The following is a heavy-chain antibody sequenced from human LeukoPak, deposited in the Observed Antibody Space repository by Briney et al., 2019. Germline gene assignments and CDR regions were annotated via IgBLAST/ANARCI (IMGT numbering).Heavy chain of an antibody. CDR2: ISYDGSNK. D-gene: IGHD3-22*01. CDR3: ARSIVTYYYDSSGYYPTDY. CDR1: GFTFSSYA. Sequence: GGSLRLSCAASGFTFSSYAMHWVRQAPGKGLEWVAVISYDGSNKYYADSVKGRFTISRDNSKNTLYLQMNSLRAEDTAVYYCARSIVTYYYDSSGYYPTDYWGQGTLVTVPS. V-gene: IGHV3-30-3*01. J-gene: IGHJ4*02.